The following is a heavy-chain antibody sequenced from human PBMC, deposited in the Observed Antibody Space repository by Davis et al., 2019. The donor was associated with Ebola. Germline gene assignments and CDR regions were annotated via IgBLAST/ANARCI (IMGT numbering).Heavy chain of an antibody. J-gene: IGHJ6*02. D-gene: IGHD4-17*01. V-gene: IGHV4-30-4*01. CDR3: ARGSPYGDYGSYYYYGMDV. CDR2: IYYSGST. CDR1: GGSISSGDYY. Sequence: MPSETLSLTCTVSGGSISSGDYYWSWIRQPPGKGLEWIGYIYYSGSTYYNPSLKSRVTISVDTSKNQFSLKLSSVTAADTAVYYCARGSPYGDYGSYYYYGMDVWGQGTTVTVSS.